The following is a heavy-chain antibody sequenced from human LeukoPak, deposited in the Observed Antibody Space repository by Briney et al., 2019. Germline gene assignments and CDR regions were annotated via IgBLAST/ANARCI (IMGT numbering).Heavy chain of an antibody. CDR2: VDPKAGGT. CDR3: ATGNPSYSDASALDF. Sequence: ASVKVSCKVSGYTLTELSIHWVRQAPGKGLEWMGGVDPKAGGTIYVEKFQGRVTMTGDTPTDTAYLELRSLRSEDTAVYYCATGNPSYSDASALDFWGQGTLVIVS. D-gene: IGHD3-22*01. J-gene: IGHJ4*02. V-gene: IGHV1-24*01. CDR1: GYTLTELS.